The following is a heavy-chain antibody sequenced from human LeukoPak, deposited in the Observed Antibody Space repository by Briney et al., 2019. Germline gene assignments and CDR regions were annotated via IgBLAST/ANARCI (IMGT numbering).Heavy chain of an antibody. Sequence: GGSLRLSCAASGFTFSSYSMNWVRQAPGKGLEWVSYISSSSSTIYYADSVKGRFTISRDNAKNSLYLQMNSLRAEDTAVYYCARRKAEQQLGYWGQGTLVTVSS. CDR3: ARRKAEQQLGY. CDR2: ISSSSSTI. CDR1: GFTFSSYS. D-gene: IGHD6-13*01. V-gene: IGHV3-48*04. J-gene: IGHJ4*02.